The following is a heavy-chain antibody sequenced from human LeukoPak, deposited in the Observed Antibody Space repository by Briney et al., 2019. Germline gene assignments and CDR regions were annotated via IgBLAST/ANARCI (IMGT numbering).Heavy chain of an antibody. V-gene: IGHV3-21*01. Sequence: GGSLRLSCAASGFTFSIYSMNWVRQAPGKGLEWVSCISSSSSHIYYSDSVKGRFTISRDNAKNPLYLQMNSLTAEDTAVYFCARDLRGLDAFDIWGQGTMVTVSS. J-gene: IGHJ3*02. CDR3: ARDLRGLDAFDI. CDR1: GFTFSIYS. CDR2: ISSSSSHI.